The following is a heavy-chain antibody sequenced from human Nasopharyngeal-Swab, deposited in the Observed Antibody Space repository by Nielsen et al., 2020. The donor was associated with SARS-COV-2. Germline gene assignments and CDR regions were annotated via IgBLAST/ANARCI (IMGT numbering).Heavy chain of an antibody. CDR1: GFTFSSYW. D-gene: IGHD3-3*01. J-gene: IGHJ4*02. CDR3: ARSSRGPYYDFWSGSNYPDY. Sequence: GGSLRLSCAASGFTFSSYWMSWVRQAPGKGLEWVANIKQDGSEKYYVDSVKGRLTISRDNAKNSLYLQMNSLRAEDTAVYYCARSSRGPYYDFWSGSNYPDYWGQGTLVTVSS. CDR2: IKQDGSEK. V-gene: IGHV3-7*03.